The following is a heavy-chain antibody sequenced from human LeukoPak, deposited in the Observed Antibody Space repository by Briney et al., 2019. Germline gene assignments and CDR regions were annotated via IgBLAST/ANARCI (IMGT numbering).Heavy chain of an antibody. CDR2: ISGSGGST. Sequence: PGGSLRLSCAASGFTFSDYYMSWIRQAPGKGLEWVSAISGSGGSTYYADSVKGRFTISRDNSKNTLYLQMNSLRAEDTAVYYCAKGSNYYDSSALDYWGQGTLVTVSS. V-gene: IGHV3-23*01. D-gene: IGHD3-22*01. CDR3: AKGSNYYDSSALDY. J-gene: IGHJ4*02. CDR1: GFTFSDYY.